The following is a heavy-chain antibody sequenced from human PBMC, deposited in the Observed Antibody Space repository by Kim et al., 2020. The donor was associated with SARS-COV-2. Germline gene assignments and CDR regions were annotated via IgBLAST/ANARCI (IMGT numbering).Heavy chain of an antibody. CDR2: ITTYNGHI. V-gene: IGHV1-18*01. CDR3: ATERVIIAAAGNYYYYGMDV. CDR1: GYTLTSNH. D-gene: IGHD6-13*01. Sequence: ASVKVSCKASGYTLTSNHINWVRQAPGQGLEWMGWITTYNGHINYAQKFQGRVTMTTDTSTSTAFMELRSLRSDGTAMYYCATERVIIAAAGNYYYYGMDVWGQGTTVTVSS. J-gene: IGHJ6*02.